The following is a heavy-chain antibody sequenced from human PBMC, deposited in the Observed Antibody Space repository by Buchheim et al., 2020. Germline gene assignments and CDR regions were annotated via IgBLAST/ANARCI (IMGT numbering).Heavy chain of an antibody. D-gene: IGHD2-2*01. CDR1: GFTFSSYW. V-gene: IGHV3-7*03. CDR2: IKQDGSEK. Sequence: EVQLVESGGGLVQPGGSLRLSCAASGFTFSSYWMSWVRQAPGKGLEWVANIKQDGSEKYYVDSVKGRFTISRDNAKNSLYLQMNSLRAEDTAVYYCAGDGTGPKLNLGYCSSTSCRPFDYWGQGTL. J-gene: IGHJ4*02. CDR3: AGDGTGPKLNLGYCSSTSCRPFDY.